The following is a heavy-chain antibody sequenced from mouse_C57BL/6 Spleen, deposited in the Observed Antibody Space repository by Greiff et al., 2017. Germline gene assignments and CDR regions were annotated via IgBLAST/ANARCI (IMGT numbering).Heavy chain of an antibody. V-gene: IGHV1-62-2*01. CDR1: GYTFTEYT. J-gene: IGHJ4*01. Sequence: VQLQQSGAELVRPGASVKLSCKASGYTFTEYTMHWVKQRPGQGLEWIGWFYPGSGGIQYNEKFKDKATLTADKSSSTAYMELSRLTSEDSAVYFCARHDVYFTSMYGLDYWGQGTPVTVSA. D-gene: IGHD2-10*02. CDR2: FYPGSGGI. CDR3: ARHDVYFTSMYGLDY.